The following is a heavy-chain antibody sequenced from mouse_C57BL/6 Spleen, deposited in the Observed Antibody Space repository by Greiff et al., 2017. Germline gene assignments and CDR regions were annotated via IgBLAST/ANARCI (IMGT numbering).Heavy chain of an antibody. D-gene: IGHD2-4*01. CDR2: IYPGDGDT. J-gene: IGHJ3*01. CDR1: GYAFSSSW. Sequence: VQLQQSGPELVKPGASVKISCKASGYAFSSSWMNWVKQRPGKGLEWIGRIYPGDGDTNYNGKFKGKATLTADKSSSTAYMQLSSLTSEDSAVYFCARWGDYDGLGWFAYWGQGTLVTVSA. CDR3: ARWGDYDGLGWFAY. V-gene: IGHV1-82*01.